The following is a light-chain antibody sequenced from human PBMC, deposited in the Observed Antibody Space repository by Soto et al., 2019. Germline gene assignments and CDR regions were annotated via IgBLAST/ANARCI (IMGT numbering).Light chain of an antibody. V-gene: IGLV2-14*01. J-gene: IGLJ1*01. CDR3: SSYTSSSNLV. CDR2: EVS. CDR1: SSDVGGYNY. Sequence: QSALAQPASVSGSPGQSITISCTGTSSDVGGYNYVSWYQQHPGKAPKLMIYEVSNRPSGVSNRFSGSKPGNTASLTISGLQAEDEADYYCSSYTSSSNLVLGNGTKVT.